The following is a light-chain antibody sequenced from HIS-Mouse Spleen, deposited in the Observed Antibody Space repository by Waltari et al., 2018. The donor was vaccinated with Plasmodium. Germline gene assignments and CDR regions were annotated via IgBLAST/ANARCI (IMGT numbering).Light chain of an antibody. J-gene: IGLJ1*01. CDR1: SSAVGSSNL. Sequence: QSALTQPASVSGSPGQSITISCPGTSSAVGSSNLVPWYQQHPGKAPKLMIYEGSKRPSGVSNRFSGSKSGNTASLTISGLQAEDEADYYCCSYAGSSTYVFGTGTKVTVL. CDR2: EGS. CDR3: CSYAGSSTYV. V-gene: IGLV2-23*01.